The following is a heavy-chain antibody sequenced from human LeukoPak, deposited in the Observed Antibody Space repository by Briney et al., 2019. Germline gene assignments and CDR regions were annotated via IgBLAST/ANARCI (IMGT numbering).Heavy chain of an antibody. D-gene: IGHD3-22*01. V-gene: IGHV1-8*01. J-gene: IGHJ4*02. CDR3: ATVHSYDSSGYSPFDY. CDR2: MNPNSGNT. Sequence: ASVKVSCKASGYTFTSYDINWVRQATGQGLEWMGWMNPNSGNTGYAQKFQGRVTMTRNTSISTAYMELSSLRSEDTAVYYCATVHSYDSSGYSPFDYWGQGTLVTVSS. CDR1: GYTFTSYD.